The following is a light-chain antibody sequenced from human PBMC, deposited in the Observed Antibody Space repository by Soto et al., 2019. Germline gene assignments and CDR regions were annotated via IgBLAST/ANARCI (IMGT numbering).Light chain of an antibody. CDR1: SSDVGGYYY. CDR2: QVS. CDR3: SSYTSSNTFYV. V-gene: IGLV2-14*01. Sequence: QSVLTQPASVSGSPRQSITISCTGTSSDVGGYYYVSWYQHHPGKAPKLMIYQVSNRPSGVSNRFSGSKSGNTASLTISGLQAEDEADYYCSSYTSSNTFYVFGTGTKV. J-gene: IGLJ1*01.